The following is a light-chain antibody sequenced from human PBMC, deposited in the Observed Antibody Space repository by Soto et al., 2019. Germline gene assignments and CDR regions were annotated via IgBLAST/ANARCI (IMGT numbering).Light chain of an antibody. CDR1: QSVGRN. CDR2: GAS. Sequence: EIVITQSPATLSLSPGERATLSCRASQSVGRNLAWYQQKPGQTPRLLIYGASNRATGIPDRFSGSGSGTDFTLTISRLEPEDFAVYYCQQYGSPLTFGGGTKVDIK. V-gene: IGKV3-20*01. J-gene: IGKJ4*01. CDR3: QQYGSPLT.